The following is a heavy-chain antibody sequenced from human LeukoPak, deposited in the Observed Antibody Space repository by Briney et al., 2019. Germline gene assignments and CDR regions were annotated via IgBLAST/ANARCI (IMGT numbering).Heavy chain of an antibody. CDR2: ISYDGSNK. CDR1: GFTFSSYG. V-gene: IGHV3-30*03. J-gene: IGHJ4*02. Sequence: GRSLRLSCAASGFTFSSYGMHWVRQAPGKGLEWVAVISYDGSNKYYADSVKGRFTISRDNSKNTLYLQMNSLRAEDTAVYYCATLTGGDYWGQGTLVTVSS. CDR3: ATLTGGDY. D-gene: IGHD1-26*01.